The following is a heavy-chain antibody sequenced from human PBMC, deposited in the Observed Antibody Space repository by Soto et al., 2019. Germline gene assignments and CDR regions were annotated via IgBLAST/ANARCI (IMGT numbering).Heavy chain of an antibody. CDR3: ARTPETRDGLDP. V-gene: IGHV4-59*02. CDR1: GASVSSYY. CDR2: IYYIGAY. Sequence: QVQLQQSGPGLVRPSETLSLSCSVSGASVSSYYWSWVRQPPGKGLEWIGYIYYIGAYNYNPSLKSRVTISVDTSKNQFSLTLTSVTAADPAVYYCARTPETRDGLDPWGQGTLVTVSS. D-gene: IGHD1-7*01. J-gene: IGHJ5*02.